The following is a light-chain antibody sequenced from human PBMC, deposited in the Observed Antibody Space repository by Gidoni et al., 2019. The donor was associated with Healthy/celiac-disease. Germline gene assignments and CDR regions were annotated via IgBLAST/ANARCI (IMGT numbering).Light chain of an antibody. Sequence: DTGMTQSPVPRPVSLGQRATINCKSSQNVLYSSNNKNYLACYQQKPGQPPKLLIYWASTRESGVPDRFSGSGSATDFTLTISSLQAEDVAVYYCQQYYSAPPTFGQGTKVEIK. CDR1: QNVLYSSNNKNY. V-gene: IGKV4-1*01. J-gene: IGKJ1*01. CDR3: QQYYSAPPT. CDR2: WAS.